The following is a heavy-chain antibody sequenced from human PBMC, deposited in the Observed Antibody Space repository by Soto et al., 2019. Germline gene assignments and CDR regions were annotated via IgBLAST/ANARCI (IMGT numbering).Heavy chain of an antibody. Sequence: GGSLRLSCAASGFTFSTYSMNWVRQAPGKGLEWVSSVSSRSSYIYYADSVKGRFTISRDNAKNSLYLQMNSLRADDTAVYYCARSWYVFLDYYYYFGLDVWGQGTTVTVSS. CDR2: VSSRSSYI. CDR1: GFTFSTYS. J-gene: IGHJ6*02. CDR3: ARSWYVFLDYYYYFGLDV. D-gene: IGHD6-13*01. V-gene: IGHV3-21*01.